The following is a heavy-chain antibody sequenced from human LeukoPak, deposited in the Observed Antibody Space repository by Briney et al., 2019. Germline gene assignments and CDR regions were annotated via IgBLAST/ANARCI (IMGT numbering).Heavy chain of an antibody. D-gene: IGHD5-18*01. CDR2: IIPIFGTA. CDR1: GGTFSSYA. V-gene: IGHV1-69*13. CDR3: ARSGPWIQLWADAFDI. Sequence: ASVKVSCKASGGTFSSYAISWVRQAPGQGLEWMGGIIPIFGTANYAQKFQGRVTITADESTSTAYMELSSLRSEDTAVYYYARSGPWIQLWADAFDIWGQGTMVTVSS. J-gene: IGHJ3*02.